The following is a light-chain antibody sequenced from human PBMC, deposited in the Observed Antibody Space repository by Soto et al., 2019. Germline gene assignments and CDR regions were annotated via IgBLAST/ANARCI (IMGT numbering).Light chain of an antibody. V-gene: IGKV3-11*01. J-gene: IGKJ4*01. Sequence: EIVFTQSPATLSFSPGERATLSCRASQSVSSYLAWYQQKPGQAPRLLIYDASNRATGIPARFSGSGSGTDFTLTISSLEPEDFAVYYCQQRSNWPPTALTLGGGTKVDIK. CDR2: DAS. CDR3: QQRSNWPPTALT. CDR1: QSVSSY.